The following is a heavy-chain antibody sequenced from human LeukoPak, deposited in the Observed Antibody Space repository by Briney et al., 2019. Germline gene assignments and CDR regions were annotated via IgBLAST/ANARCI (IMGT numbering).Heavy chain of an antibody. CDR3: ARTDRYSSSGWFLQAVDY. V-gene: IGHV3-21*01. Sequence: GSLRLSCAASGFTFSSYAMNWVRQAPGKGLEWVSSISSSSSYIYYADSVKGRFTISRDNAKNSPYLQMNSLRAEDTAVYYCARTDRYSSSGWFLQAVDYWGQGTLVTVSS. CDR1: GFTFSSYA. J-gene: IGHJ4*02. D-gene: IGHD6-13*01. CDR2: ISSSSSYI.